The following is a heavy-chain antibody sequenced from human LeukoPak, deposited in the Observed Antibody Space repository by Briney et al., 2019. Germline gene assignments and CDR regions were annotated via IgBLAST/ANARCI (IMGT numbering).Heavy chain of an antibody. J-gene: IGHJ1*01. CDR3: VSGSSGWLYFQH. CDR1: GGSISSGGYY. D-gene: IGHD6-19*01. V-gene: IGHV4-31*03. Sequence: SETLSLTCTVSGGSISSGGYYWSWLRQHPGKGLEWIGYIYYSGSTYYNPSLKSRVTISVDTSKNQFSLKLSSVTAADTAVYYCVSGSSGWLYFQHWGQGTLVTVSS. CDR2: IYYSGST.